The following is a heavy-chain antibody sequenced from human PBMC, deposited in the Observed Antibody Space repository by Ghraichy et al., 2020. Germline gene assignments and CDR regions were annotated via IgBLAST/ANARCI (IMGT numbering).Heavy chain of an antibody. CDR3: ARVDCSSTSCYLSWFDP. J-gene: IGHJ5*02. CDR2: IYYSGST. CDR1: GGSISSYY. Sequence: SETLSLTCTVSGGSISSYYWSWIRQPPGKGLEWIGYIYYSGSTNYNPSLKSRVTISVDTSKNQFSLKLSSVTAADTAVYYCARVDCSSTSCYLSWFDPWGQGTLVTVSS. D-gene: IGHD2-2*01. V-gene: IGHV4-59*01.